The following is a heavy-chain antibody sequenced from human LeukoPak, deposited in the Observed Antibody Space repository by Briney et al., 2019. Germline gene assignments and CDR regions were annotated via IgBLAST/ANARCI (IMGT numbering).Heavy chain of an antibody. CDR1: GGSISGYD. D-gene: IGHD2-15*01. CDR2: IYTSGSV. V-gene: IGHV4-4*07. J-gene: IGHJ4*02. CDR3: ARSPIRGGLFDY. Sequence: PPETLSLTCTVSGGSISGYDWSWIWQPAGKGLEWIGRIYTSGSVNYNPSIQSRATMSVDTSKNQFSLKLSSVTAADTAVYYCARSPIRGGLFDYGGQGTLVTVPS.